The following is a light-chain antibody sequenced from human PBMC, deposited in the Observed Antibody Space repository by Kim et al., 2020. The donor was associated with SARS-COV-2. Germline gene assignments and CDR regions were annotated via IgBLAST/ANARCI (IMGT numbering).Light chain of an antibody. CDR3: PQYCSSLT. V-gene: IGKV3-20*01. Sequence: EIVLTQSPGTLSLSPGERATLSCRASQSVSSSYLAWYQQKPRQAPRLLIYGASSRATGIPDRFSGSGSGTVFTLTISRLAPEDFAVYYCPQYCSSLTFGPGNKVD. CDR2: GAS. CDR1: QSVSSSY. J-gene: IGKJ3*01.